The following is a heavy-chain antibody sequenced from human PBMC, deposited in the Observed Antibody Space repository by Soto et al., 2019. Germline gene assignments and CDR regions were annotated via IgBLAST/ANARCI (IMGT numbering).Heavy chain of an antibody. Sequence: VGSLRLSCAASGFTVSSNYMSWVRQAPGKGLEWVSVIYSGGSTYYADSVRGRFTISRDNSKNALYLQMKSLRAEDTAVYYCARDPPPKRHGVEVWGQGTTVTVS. CDR2: IYSGGST. V-gene: IGHV3-53*01. CDR1: GFTVSSNY. J-gene: IGHJ6*02. CDR3: ARDPPPKRHGVEV.